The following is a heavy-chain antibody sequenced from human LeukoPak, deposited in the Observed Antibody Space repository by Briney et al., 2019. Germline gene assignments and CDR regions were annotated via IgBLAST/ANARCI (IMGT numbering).Heavy chain of an antibody. CDR2: INPSGGST. V-gene: IGHV1-46*01. D-gene: IGHD3-22*01. Sequence: ASVKVSCKASGYTFTSYYMHWVRQAPGQGLEWMGIINPSGGSTNYAQKFQGRVTMTRDTSISTAYMELSRLRSDDTAVYYCARAITYYYDSSGYWGFDYWGQGTLVTVSS. CDR1: GYTFTSYY. J-gene: IGHJ4*02. CDR3: ARAITYYYDSSGYWGFDY.